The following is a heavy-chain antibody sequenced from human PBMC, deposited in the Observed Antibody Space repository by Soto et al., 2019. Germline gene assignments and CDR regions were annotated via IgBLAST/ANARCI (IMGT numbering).Heavy chain of an antibody. J-gene: IGHJ6*03. CDR2: TYYRSKWYN. D-gene: IGHD3-9*01. CDR1: GDSVSSNSAA. V-gene: IGHV6-1*01. CDR3: ARDVSYYYDILTGYYYYYYYMDV. Sequence: SQTLSLTCAISGDSVSSNSAAWNWIRQSPSRGLEWLGRTYYRSKWYNDYAVSVKSRITINPDTSKNQFSLQLNSVTPEDTAVYYCARDVSYYYDILTGYYYYYYYMDVWGKGTTVTAP.